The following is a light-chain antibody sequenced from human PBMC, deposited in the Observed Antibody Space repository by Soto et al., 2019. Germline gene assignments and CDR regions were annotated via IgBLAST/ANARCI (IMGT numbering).Light chain of an antibody. CDR2: GNS. J-gene: IGLJ1*01. Sequence: QSVLTQPPSVYGAPGQRVTISCTGSSSNIGAGYDVHWYQQLPGTAPKLLIYGNSNRPSGVPDRFSGSKSGTSASLANTGLHAEDEADYYCQSYDSSLSDVFGTGIKLTVL. CDR1: SSNIGAGYD. CDR3: QSYDSSLSDV. V-gene: IGLV1-40*01.